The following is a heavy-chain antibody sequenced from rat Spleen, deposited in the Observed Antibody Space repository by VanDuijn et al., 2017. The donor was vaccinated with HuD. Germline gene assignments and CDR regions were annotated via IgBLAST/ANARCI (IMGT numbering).Heavy chain of an antibody. D-gene: IGHD1-2*01. CDR3: ARPHSSLYVMDA. CDR2: INYDGSRT. CDR1: GFTFSDYY. V-gene: IGHV5-29*01. Sequence: EVQLVESDGGLVQPGGSLKLSCAASGFTFSDYYMAWVRQAPTKGLEWVATINYDGSRTDYRDSVKGRFTISRDNAKSTLYLQMNSLRSEDTATYYCARPHSSLYVMDAWGQGASVTVSS. J-gene: IGHJ4*01.